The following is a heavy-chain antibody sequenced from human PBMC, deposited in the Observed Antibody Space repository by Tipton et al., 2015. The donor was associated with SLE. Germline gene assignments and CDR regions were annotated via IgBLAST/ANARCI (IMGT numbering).Heavy chain of an antibody. V-gene: IGHV4-39*07. CDR1: GGSISSSSYY. D-gene: IGHD2-15*01. Sequence: LRLSCTVSGGSISSSSYYWGWIRQPPGKGLEWIGSIYYSGSTYYNPSLKSRVTISVDTSKNQFSLKLSSVTAADTAVYYCARHREDIVVVVAAPFDYWGQGTLVTVSS. CDR3: ARHREDIVVVVAAPFDY. CDR2: IYYSGST. J-gene: IGHJ4*02.